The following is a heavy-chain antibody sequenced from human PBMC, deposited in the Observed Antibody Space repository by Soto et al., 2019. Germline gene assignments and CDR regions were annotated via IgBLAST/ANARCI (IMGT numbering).Heavy chain of an antibody. D-gene: IGHD3-10*01. CDR1: GGSISSYF. V-gene: IGHV4-59*01. CDR2: IYYSGST. J-gene: IGHJ4*02. Sequence: PSETLSLTCTVSGGSISSYFWSWIRQPPGKGLEWIGYIYYSGSTNYNPSLKSRVTISVDTSKNQFSLKLSSVTAADTAVYYCARAPTKLVHFDYWGQGALVTVSS. CDR3: ARAPTKLVHFDY.